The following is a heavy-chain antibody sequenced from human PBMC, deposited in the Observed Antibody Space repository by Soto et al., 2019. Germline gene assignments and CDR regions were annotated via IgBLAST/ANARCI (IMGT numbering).Heavy chain of an antibody. V-gene: IGHV3-53*01. CDR1: GFTVSSNY. CDR3: ARDRGFGDFDC. D-gene: IGHD3-10*01. Sequence: GGSLRLSCAASGFTVSSNYMSWVRQAPGKGLEWVSNIYSGGSTYYADSVKGRFTLSRDNSKNTLYLQMNSLRAEDTAVYYCARDRGFGDFDCWGQGTLVTVSS. CDR2: IYSGGST. J-gene: IGHJ4*02.